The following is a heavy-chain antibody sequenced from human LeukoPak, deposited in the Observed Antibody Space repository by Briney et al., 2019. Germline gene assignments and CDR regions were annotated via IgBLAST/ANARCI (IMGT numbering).Heavy chain of an antibody. CDR3: ARVIAAAGPPYYYYYMDV. V-gene: IGHV3-7*01. CDR2: IKQDGSEK. D-gene: IGHD6-13*01. J-gene: IGHJ6*03. Sequence: PGGSLRLSCAASGFTFSSYSMSWVRQAPGKGLEWVANIKQDGSEKYYVDSVKGRFTISRDNAKNSLYLQMNSLRAEDTAVYYCARVIAAAGPPYYYYYMDVWGKGTTVTISS. CDR1: GFTFSSYS.